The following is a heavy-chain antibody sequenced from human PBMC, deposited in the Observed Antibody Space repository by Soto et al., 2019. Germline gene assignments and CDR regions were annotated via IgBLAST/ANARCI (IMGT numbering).Heavy chain of an antibody. CDR3: ARESEDLTSNFDY. Sequence: GGSLRLSCAASGFTFTRYSMNWVRQAPGKGLEWVSSISSTTNYIYYADSMKGRFTVSRGNAKSSVYLEMNSLSAEDTAVYYCARESEDLTSNFDYWGQGTLVTVSS. V-gene: IGHV3-21*01. CDR2: ISSTTNYI. J-gene: IGHJ4*02. CDR1: GFTFTRYS.